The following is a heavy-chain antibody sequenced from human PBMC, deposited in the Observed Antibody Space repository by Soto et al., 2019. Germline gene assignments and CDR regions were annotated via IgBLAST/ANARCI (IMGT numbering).Heavy chain of an antibody. CDR3: AKEVSLGSTVDLGY. V-gene: IGHV3-23*04. Sequence: VQLVESGGGVVQPGRSLRLSCAASGFTFSLFAMSWVRQSPGKGLEWVSTISGSGGSTYYADAVKGRFTISRDNSMDTLYLQMKSLRVEDTARYYCAKEVSLGSTVDLGYWGQGSLVTVSS. D-gene: IGHD7-27*01. CDR1: GFTFSLFA. CDR2: ISGSGGST. J-gene: IGHJ4*02.